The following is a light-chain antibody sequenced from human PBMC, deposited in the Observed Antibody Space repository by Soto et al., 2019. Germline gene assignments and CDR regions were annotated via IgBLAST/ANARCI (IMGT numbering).Light chain of an antibody. J-gene: IGKJ1*01. CDR3: QQYDSFSVT. CDR1: RSVTNNY. Sequence: PGARATLSCSASRSVTNNYLAWHQQKPGQTPRLLIYGASSRATGIPDRFSGSGSGTEFTLTISSLQPEDFATYYCQQYDSFSVTFGQGTKVDI. V-gene: IGKV3-20*01. CDR2: GAS.